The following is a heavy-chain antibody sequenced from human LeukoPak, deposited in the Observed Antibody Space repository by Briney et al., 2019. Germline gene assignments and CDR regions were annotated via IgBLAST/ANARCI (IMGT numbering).Heavy chain of an antibody. D-gene: IGHD3-10*01. CDR3: ARGRITMVRGVIITPEYYYMDV. J-gene: IGHJ6*03. Sequence: PGGSLRLSCAASGFTFSSYGMHWVRQAPGKGLEWVAFIRYDGSNKYYADSVKGRFTISRDNSKNTLYLQMNSLRAEDTAVYYCARGRITMVRGVIITPEYYYMDVWGKGTTVTISS. V-gene: IGHV3-30*02. CDR1: GFTFSSYG. CDR2: IRYDGSNK.